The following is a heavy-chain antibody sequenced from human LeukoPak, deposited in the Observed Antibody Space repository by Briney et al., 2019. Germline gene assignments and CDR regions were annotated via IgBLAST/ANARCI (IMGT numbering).Heavy chain of an antibody. D-gene: IGHD2-2*01. V-gene: IGHV1-46*01. CDR3: ARARYFSSTSCSARFEY. CDR1: GYTFTSYY. CDR2: INPSGGST. Sequence: GASVKVSCKASGYTFTSYYMHWVRQAPGQGLEWMGIINPSGGSTSYAQKFQGRVTMTRDTSTSTVYMELSSMRSEDTAVYYCARARYFSSTSCSARFEYWGQGALVTVSS. J-gene: IGHJ4*02.